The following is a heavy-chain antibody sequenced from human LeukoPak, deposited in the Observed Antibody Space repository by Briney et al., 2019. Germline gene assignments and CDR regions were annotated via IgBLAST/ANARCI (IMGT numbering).Heavy chain of an antibody. J-gene: IGHJ5*02. CDR3: ARLSPYNWKGDWFDP. V-gene: IGHV4-39*07. CDR2: LDESGRP. CDR1: GGSTRSGRHH. D-gene: IGHD1-20*01. Sequence: SETLSLTCSVSGGSTRSGRHHWAWVRQPPGKGLEFIGSLDESGRPYYNAPLKSRVTISEDSSGKQFSLNLSSVTAADTAVYYCARLSPYNWKGDWFDPWGQGTLVTVSS.